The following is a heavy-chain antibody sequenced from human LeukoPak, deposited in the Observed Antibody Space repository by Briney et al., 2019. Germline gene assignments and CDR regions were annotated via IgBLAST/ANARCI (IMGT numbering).Heavy chain of an antibody. CDR2: INHSGST. J-gene: IGHJ4*02. V-gene: IGHV4-34*01. Sequence: SETLSLTCAVYGGSFSGYYWSWIRQPPGKGLEWIGEINHSGSTNYNPSLKSRVTISVDTSKNQFSLKLSSVTAADTAVYYCARGLSEQLATPHSGQGTLVTVSS. D-gene: IGHD6-6*01. CDR1: GGSFSGYY. CDR3: ARGLSEQLATPH.